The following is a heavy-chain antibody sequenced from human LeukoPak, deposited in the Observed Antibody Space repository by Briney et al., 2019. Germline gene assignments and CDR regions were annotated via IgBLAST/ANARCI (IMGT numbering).Heavy chain of an antibody. CDR2: INHDGSEA. J-gene: IGHJ4*02. Sequence: GGPLRFSSVASEITFNRYWMSWVRQAPGKGLKWVANINHDGSEAYYVASVEGRFTISRDNAKTSLSLQMHCLSVDDTGVYFCGRDALFGSGKTHLNFWGQGTLVSVSS. CDR3: GRDALFGSGKTHLNF. CDR1: EITFNRYW. D-gene: IGHD3-10*01. V-gene: IGHV3-7*04.